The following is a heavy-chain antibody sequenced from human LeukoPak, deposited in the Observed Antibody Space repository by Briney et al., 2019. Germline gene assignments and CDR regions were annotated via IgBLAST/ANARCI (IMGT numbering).Heavy chain of an antibody. D-gene: IGHD2-2*01. J-gene: IGHJ5*02. CDR1: GFTLRSFD. CDR2: IGTAGDT. Sequence: PGGALRLSCSASGFTLRSFDMDWVRQAPGKRLEWVPAIGTAGDTYYPGSVKGRFTISRENAKNSLYLQMNSLRAGDTAVYYCARGRIYCSSTSCHWNWFDPWGQGTLVTVSS. CDR3: ARGRIYCSSTSCHWNWFDP. V-gene: IGHV3-13*01.